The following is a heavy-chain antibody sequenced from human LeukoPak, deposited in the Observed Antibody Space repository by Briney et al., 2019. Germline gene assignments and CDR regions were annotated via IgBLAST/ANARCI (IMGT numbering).Heavy chain of an antibody. Sequence: PSETLSLTCTVSGASTSSNSYYWGWIRQPPGQGLEWIGTIFYSGSTYYNPSLKSRVTMSVDTSKNQFSLKLTSVTAADTAVYYCARQNRELLWFGERPYYYYYMDVWGKGTTVTISS. V-gene: IGHV4-39*07. CDR1: GASTSSNSYY. J-gene: IGHJ6*03. D-gene: IGHD3-10*01. CDR2: IFYSGST. CDR3: ARQNRELLWFGERPYYYYYMDV.